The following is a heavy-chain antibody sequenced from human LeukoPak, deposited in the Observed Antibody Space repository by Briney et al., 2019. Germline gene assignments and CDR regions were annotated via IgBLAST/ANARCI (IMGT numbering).Heavy chain of an antibody. CDR1: GFTFGSYA. V-gene: IGHV3-30-3*02. Sequence: PGGSLRLSCAASGFTFGSYAMHWVRQGPGKGLEWVTFTSYDGKNTHYADSVKGRFTISRDNSKNTLYLQMNSLRAEDTAVYYCAKSHIVGATTEFDYWGQGTLVTVSS. CDR3: AKSHIVGATTEFDY. J-gene: IGHJ4*02. D-gene: IGHD1-26*01. CDR2: TSYDGKNT.